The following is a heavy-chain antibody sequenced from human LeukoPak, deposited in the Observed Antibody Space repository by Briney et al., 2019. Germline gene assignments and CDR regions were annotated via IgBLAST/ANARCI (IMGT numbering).Heavy chain of an antibody. D-gene: IGHD6-13*01. CDR1: GYTFTSYT. V-gene: IGHV1-3*01. CDR3: AILHSSSWTDY. CDR2: INAGNGNT. J-gene: IGHJ4*02. Sequence: ASVKVSCKASGYTFTSYTMHWVRQAPGQRLEWVGWINAGNGNTKYSQKFQGRVTITRDTSASTAYMELSSLRSGDTAVYYCAILHSSSWTDYWGQGTLVTVSS.